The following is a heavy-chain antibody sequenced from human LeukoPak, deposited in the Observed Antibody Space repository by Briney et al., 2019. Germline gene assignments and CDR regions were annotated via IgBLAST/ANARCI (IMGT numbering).Heavy chain of an antibody. CDR3: ARVGYDILTGYTRPDAFDI. V-gene: IGHV4-4*07. Sequence: SETLSLTCTVSGGSISSYYWSWIRQPAGKGLEWIRRIYTSGSTNYNPSLKSRVTMSVDTSKNQFSLKLSSVTAADTAVYYCARVGYDILTGYTRPDAFDIWGQGTMVTVSS. CDR2: IYTSGST. J-gene: IGHJ3*02. D-gene: IGHD3-9*01. CDR1: GGSISSYY.